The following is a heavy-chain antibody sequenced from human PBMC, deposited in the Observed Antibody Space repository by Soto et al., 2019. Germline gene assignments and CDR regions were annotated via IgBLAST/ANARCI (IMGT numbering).Heavy chain of an antibody. CDR1: GGSISSGGYY. Sequence: PSETLSLTCTVSGGSISSGGYYWSWIRQHPGKGLEWIGYIYYSGSTYYNPSLKSRVTISVDTSKNQSSLKLSSVTAADTAVYYCARDVVVVPAAIRGSNYYYGMDVWGQGTTVTVS. J-gene: IGHJ6*02. CDR3: ARDVVVVPAAIRGSNYYYGMDV. V-gene: IGHV4-31*03. D-gene: IGHD2-2*02. CDR2: IYYSGST.